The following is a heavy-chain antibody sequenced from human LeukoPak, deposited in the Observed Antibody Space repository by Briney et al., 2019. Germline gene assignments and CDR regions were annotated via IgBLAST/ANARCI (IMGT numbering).Heavy chain of an antibody. CDR3: ASGSGSYRTPYYYMDV. D-gene: IGHD3-10*01. CDR1: GFAASSNY. CDR2: IYSGGST. J-gene: IGHJ6*03. V-gene: IGHV3-53*01. Sequence: GRSLRLSCAASGFAASSNYMCGFGQAPAKGLTWVSVIYSGGSTYYADSVKGRFTISRDDSKNTLYLQMNSLRAEDTAVYYCASGSGSYRTPYYYMDVWGTGTTVTVSS.